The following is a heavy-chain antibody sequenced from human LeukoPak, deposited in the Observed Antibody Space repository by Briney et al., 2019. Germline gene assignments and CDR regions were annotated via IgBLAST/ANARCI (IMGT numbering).Heavy chain of an antibody. J-gene: IGHJ3*02. CDR1: GFTFSSYA. CDR2: ISYDGSNK. D-gene: IGHD1-26*01. V-gene: IGHV3-30-3*01. CDR3: VRPRYSGSYLDAFDI. Sequence: GGSLRLSCAASGFTFSSYAMHWVRQAPGKGLEWVAVISYDGSNKYYADSVKGRFTISRDNSKNTLYLQMNSLRAEDTAVYYCVRPRYSGSYLDAFDIWGQGTMVTVSS.